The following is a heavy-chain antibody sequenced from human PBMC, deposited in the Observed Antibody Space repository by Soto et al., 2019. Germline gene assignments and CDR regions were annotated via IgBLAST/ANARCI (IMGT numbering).Heavy chain of an antibody. V-gene: IGHV3-21*01. CDR2: ISSSSSYI. Sequence: EVQLVESGGGLVKPGGSLRLSCAASGFTFSSYSMNWVRQAPGKGLEWVSSISSSSSYIYYADSVKGRFTISRDNAKNSLYLQMSSLRAEDTAVYYCARGGGGYDSSGYYYEYFQHWGQGTLVTVSS. D-gene: IGHD3-22*01. CDR3: ARGGGGYDSSGYYYEYFQH. CDR1: GFTFSSYS. J-gene: IGHJ1*01.